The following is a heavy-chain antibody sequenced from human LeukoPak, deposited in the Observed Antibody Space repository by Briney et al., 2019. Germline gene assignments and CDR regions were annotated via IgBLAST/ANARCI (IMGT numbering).Heavy chain of an antibody. D-gene: IGHD1-26*01. Sequence: GGSLRLSCAASGFTFNEFGVHWVRQAPGQGLEWVALIWYDGSNKYYGDSVEGRFTISRDNSKNTVYLQMNSLRVEDTAIYYCARDRPTGSYYSIDYWGQGTLATVSS. CDR3: ARDRPTGSYYSIDY. V-gene: IGHV3-33*01. CDR2: IWYDGSNK. CDR1: GFTFNEFG. J-gene: IGHJ4*02.